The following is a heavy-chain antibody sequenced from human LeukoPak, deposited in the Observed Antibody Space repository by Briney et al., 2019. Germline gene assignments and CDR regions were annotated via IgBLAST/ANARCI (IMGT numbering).Heavy chain of an antibody. J-gene: IGHJ5*02. V-gene: IGHV3-23*01. D-gene: IGHD6-13*01. CDR1: GMPFSSDA. Sequence: GGSLRLSCAASGMPFSSDAMSWVRQAPGKGLEWVSAINGGTTLYADSVKGRFTISRDNSKNTLFLQMNSLRAEDTAVYYCARDRGSSSYQSENWFDPWGQGTLVTVSS. CDR3: ARDRGSSSYQSENWFDP. CDR2: INGGTT.